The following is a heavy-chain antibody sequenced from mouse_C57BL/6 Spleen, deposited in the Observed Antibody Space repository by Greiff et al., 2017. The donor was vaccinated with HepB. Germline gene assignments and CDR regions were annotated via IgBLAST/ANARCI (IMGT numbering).Heavy chain of an antibody. Sequence: DVKLQESGPELVKPGDSVKISCKASGYSFTGYFMNWVMQSHGKSLEWIGRINPYNGDTFYNQKFKGKATLTVDKSSSTAHMELRSLTSEDSAVYYCARDYYGSSYGAMDYWGQGTSVTVSS. CDR2: INPYNGDT. V-gene: IGHV1-20*01. D-gene: IGHD1-1*01. J-gene: IGHJ4*01. CDR1: GYSFTGYF. CDR3: ARDYYGSSYGAMDY.